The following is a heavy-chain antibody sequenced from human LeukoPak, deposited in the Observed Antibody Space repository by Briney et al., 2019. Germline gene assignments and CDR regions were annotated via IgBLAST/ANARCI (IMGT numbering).Heavy chain of an antibody. CDR3: ATETWYFAS. Sequence: ASVKVSCKTSGYTFTAHHMHWVRQAPGQGLEWMGRVDPKSGGTIYAQNFQGRAAMTSDTSTSTASMEVSSLKSDDTAVYYCATETWYFASWGQGTLVTVSS. J-gene: IGHJ4*02. V-gene: IGHV1-2*02. CDR1: GYTFTAHH. CDR2: VDPKSGGT. D-gene: IGHD1-14*01.